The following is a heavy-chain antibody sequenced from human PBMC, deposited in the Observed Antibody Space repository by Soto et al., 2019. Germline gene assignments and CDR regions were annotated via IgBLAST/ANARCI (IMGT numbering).Heavy chain of an antibody. V-gene: IGHV1-3*01. CDR2: INAGNGDT. CDR1: GYTLPNYA. Sequence: ASVKVSFMASGYTLPNYALHWVRQAPGQSLEWMGWINAGNGDTKFSQKFQGRVTITRDTSANTAYMELSSLRYEDTAVYYCATGSDWSKPFGSWGQGTRATVSS. D-gene: IGHD6-19*01. CDR3: ATGSDWSKPFGS. J-gene: IGHJ4*02.